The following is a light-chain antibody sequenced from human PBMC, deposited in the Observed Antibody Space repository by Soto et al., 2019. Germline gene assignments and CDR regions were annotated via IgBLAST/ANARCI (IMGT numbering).Light chain of an antibody. CDR3: QQANIFPRT. CDR1: QAISTL. Sequence: DIQMTQSPSSVSASVGDRVTITCRASQAISTLFAWYQQKPGKAPKLLIYAASNLHTGIPSRFSGSGSATDFTLTISSLQPEDFATYYCQQANIFPRTLGQGTKVDIK. V-gene: IGKV1D-12*01. CDR2: AAS. J-gene: IGKJ1*01.